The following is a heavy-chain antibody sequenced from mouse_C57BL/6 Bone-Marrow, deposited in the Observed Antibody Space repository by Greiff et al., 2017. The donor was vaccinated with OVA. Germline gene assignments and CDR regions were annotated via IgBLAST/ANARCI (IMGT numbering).Heavy chain of an antibody. V-gene: IGHV1-9*01. CDR2: ILPGSGST. J-gene: IGHJ4*01. D-gene: IGHD1-1*01. Sequence: QVQLQQSGAELMKPGASVKLSCKASGYTFTGYWIEWVKQRPGHGLEWIGEILPGSGSTNYNEKFKGKATFTADTSSNTAYMQLSSLTTEDSASYYCAARDLLLRGNYARDYWGQGTSVTVSS. CDR1: GYTFTGYW. CDR3: AARDLLLRGNYARDY.